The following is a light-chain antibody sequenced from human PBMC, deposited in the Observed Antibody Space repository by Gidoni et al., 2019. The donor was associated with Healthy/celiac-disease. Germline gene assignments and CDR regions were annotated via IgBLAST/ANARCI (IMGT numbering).Light chain of an antibody. CDR3: QQYDNLPIT. J-gene: IGKJ5*01. CDR1: QDISNY. CDR2: DAS. V-gene: IGKV1-33*01. Sequence: DIQMTQSPSSLSASVGDRVTITFHASQDISNYLNWYQQKQGKAPKLLIYDASNLETGVPSRFSGSGSGADFTFTISILQPEDIATYYCQQYDNLPITFGQGTRLEIK.